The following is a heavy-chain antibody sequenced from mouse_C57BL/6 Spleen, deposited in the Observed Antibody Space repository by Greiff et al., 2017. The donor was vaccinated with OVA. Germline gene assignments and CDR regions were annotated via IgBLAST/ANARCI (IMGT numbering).Heavy chain of an antibody. Sequence: QVQLQQPGAELVKPGASVKLSCKASGYTFTSYWMHWVKQRPGRGLEWIGRIDPNSGGTKYNEKFKSKATLTVDKPSSTAYMQLSSLTSEDSAVYYCARSPLTTVVATDAMDYWGQGTSVTVSS. CDR1: GYTFTSYW. CDR2: IDPNSGGT. CDR3: ARSPLTTVVATDAMDY. D-gene: IGHD1-1*01. V-gene: IGHV1-72*01. J-gene: IGHJ4*01.